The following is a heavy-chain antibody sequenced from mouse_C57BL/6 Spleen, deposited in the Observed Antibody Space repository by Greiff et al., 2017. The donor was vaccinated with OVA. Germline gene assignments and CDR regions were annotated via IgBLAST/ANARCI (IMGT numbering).Heavy chain of an antibody. CDR2: IDPSDSET. V-gene: IGHV1-52*01. CDR3: ARWAYCYGSSHDLDV. J-gene: IGHJ1*03. CDR1: GYTFTSYW. Sequence: QVQLQQPGAELVRPGSSVKLSCKASGYTFTSYWMHWVKQRPIQGLEWIGNIDPSDSETHYNQKFKDKATLTVDKSSSTAYMQLSSLTSEDSAVYYCARWAYCYGSSHDLDVWGTGTTVTVSS. D-gene: IGHD1-1*01.